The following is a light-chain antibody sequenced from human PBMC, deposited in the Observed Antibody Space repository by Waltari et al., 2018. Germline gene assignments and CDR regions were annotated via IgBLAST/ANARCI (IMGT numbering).Light chain of an antibody. CDR2: WAS. CDR3: QQDYSSPPAWT. CDR1: QSILDSSNKRNY. V-gene: IGKV4-1*01. J-gene: IGKJ1*01. Sequence: DIVMTQSPDSLAVSLGERATIKCKSSQSILDSSNKRNYLGWYQQKPGQPPKLFIYWASTREFGVPDRVSGSGSGTDFTLTINSLQPEDVAVYYCQQDYSSPPAWTFGQGTKVEIK.